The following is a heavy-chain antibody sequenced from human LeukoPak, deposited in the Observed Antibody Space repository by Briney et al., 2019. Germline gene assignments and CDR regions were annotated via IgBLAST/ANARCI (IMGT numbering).Heavy chain of an antibody. CDR3: AKGVSSWYHDAFDI. CDR1: GFLFSSYD. Sequence: SGGPLRLSCAASGFLFSSYDESWVRQAPGKGLEGVPAITGSGGSTYYADSVKGRFTISIDNSKNTLYLQMNSMRAEDTAVYYCAKGVSSWYHDAFDIWGQGTMVTVSS. J-gene: IGHJ3*02. CDR2: ITGSGGST. D-gene: IGHD6-13*01. V-gene: IGHV3-23*01.